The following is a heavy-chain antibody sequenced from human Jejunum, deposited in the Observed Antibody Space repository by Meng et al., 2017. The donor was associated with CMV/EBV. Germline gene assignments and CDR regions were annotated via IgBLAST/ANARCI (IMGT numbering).Heavy chain of an antibody. V-gene: IGHV3-23*01. CDR3: AKDGGTYSGGFDY. J-gene: IGHJ4*02. CDR1: GFTFSNYV. CDR2: ISSSGGST. D-gene: IGHD4-23*01. Sequence: SGFTFSNYVMSWVRQAPVKGLEWVSSISSSGGSTYYADSVKGRFTISRHSFKNTLYLQMNSLRAEDTAVYYCAKDGGTYSGGFDYWGQGTRVTVSS.